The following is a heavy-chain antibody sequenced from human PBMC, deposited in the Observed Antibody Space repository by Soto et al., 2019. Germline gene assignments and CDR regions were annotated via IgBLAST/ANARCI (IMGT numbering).Heavy chain of an antibody. D-gene: IGHD1-26*01. CDR3: GRDGAGMGATFDY. J-gene: IGHJ4*02. Sequence: QVQLVQSGAVVKKPGSSEKVSCKASEGTFNSYAMNWVRQAPGPGLEWMGGIIPMFGTTTYAQKFQGRVTITADESTSTVYMELTGLTSDDTAVYYCGRDGAGMGATFDYWGQGTLVTVSS. V-gene: IGHV1-69*12. CDR1: EGTFNSYA. CDR2: IIPMFGTT.